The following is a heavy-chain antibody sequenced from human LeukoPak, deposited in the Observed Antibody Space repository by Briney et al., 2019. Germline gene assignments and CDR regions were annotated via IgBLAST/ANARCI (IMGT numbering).Heavy chain of an antibody. Sequence: ASVKVSRKASGYTFTSYGISWVRQAPGQGLEWMGWISAYNGNTNYAQKLQGRVTMTTDTSTSTAYMELRSLRSDDTAVYYCARDLSMVRGVIIGYWGQGTLVTVSS. CDR3: ARDLSMVRGVIIGY. J-gene: IGHJ4*02. CDR1: GYTFTSYG. V-gene: IGHV1-18*01. D-gene: IGHD3-10*01. CDR2: ISAYNGNT.